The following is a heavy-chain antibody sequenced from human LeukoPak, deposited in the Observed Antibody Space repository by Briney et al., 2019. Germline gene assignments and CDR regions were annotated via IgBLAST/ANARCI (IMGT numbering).Heavy chain of an antibody. CDR1: GGSISSGSYY. J-gene: IGHJ5*02. CDR3: AREVVRGVIKWSDP. Sequence: SETLSLTCSVCGGSISSGSYYWSWVRQPAGKGLEWIGRIYTSGSTNYNPSLKSRVTISVDTSKNQFSLKLSSVTAADTAVYYCAREVVRGVIKWSDPWGQGTLVTVSS. CDR2: IYTSGST. V-gene: IGHV4-61*02. D-gene: IGHD3-10*01.